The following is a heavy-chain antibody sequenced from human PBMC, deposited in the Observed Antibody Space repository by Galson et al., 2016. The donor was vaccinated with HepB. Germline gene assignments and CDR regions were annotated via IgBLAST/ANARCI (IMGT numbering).Heavy chain of an antibody. CDR2: IENAGST. V-gene: IGHV4-61*08. D-gene: IGHD2-2*02. CDR3: ARDEGFYNGMDV. CDR1: SGSFSSGAYY. Sequence: ETLSLTCTVSSGSFSSGAYYWSWVRQSPGKGLEWIGYIENAGSTNYNPSLKSRVTISIDRSKNQFFLELTSVTAADTAAYYCARDEGFYNGMDVWGQGTTVTVSS. J-gene: IGHJ6*02.